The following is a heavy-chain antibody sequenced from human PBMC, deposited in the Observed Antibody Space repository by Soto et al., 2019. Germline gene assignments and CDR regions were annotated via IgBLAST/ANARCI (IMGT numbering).Heavy chain of an antibody. CDR2: IIPIFGTA. V-gene: IGHV1-69*13. J-gene: IGHJ6*01. CDR3: ARDPTAQGATSYDSEGAPVDPIVAHVYHY. CDR1: GGTFNSYA. D-gene: IGHD3-3*01. Sequence: SSLKVSCKASGGTFNSYASSWVRQAPGQVLEWMGGIIPIFGTANYAQKFQGRVTITADEXTSTAYMELSSLRSEDTAVYYCARDPTAQGATSYDSEGAPVDPIVAHVYHY.